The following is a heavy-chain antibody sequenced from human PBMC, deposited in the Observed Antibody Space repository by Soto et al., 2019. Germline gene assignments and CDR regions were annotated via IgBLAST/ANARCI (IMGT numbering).Heavy chain of an antibody. CDR3: TRGGGLFNWFDP. D-gene: IGHD3-10*01. V-gene: IGHV4-4*03. Sequence: QVQLQESGPGLVKPPGTLSLTCAASGGSITSSNWWSWVRQPPGKGLEWIGEIYLSGGTNYNPSLKSRVTISVDKSKNLFSLKLNSVTAADTAVYYSTRGGGLFNWFDPWGQGTLVTVSS. CDR2: IYLSGGT. J-gene: IGHJ5*02. CDR1: GGSITSSNW.